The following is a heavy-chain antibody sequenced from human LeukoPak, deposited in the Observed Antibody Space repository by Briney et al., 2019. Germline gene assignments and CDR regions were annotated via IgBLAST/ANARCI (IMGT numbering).Heavy chain of an antibody. CDR1: GGSISSSSYY. Sequence: PSETLSLTCTVSGGSISSSSYYWGWIRQPPGKGLEWIGSIYYSGSTYYNPSLKGRVTISVDTSKNQFSLKLSSVTAADTAVYSCARHLYTRITIFGVVIIDYFDYWGQGTLVTVSS. V-gene: IGHV4-39*01. D-gene: IGHD3-3*01. CDR2: IYYSGST. CDR3: ARHLYTRITIFGVVIIDYFDY. J-gene: IGHJ4*02.